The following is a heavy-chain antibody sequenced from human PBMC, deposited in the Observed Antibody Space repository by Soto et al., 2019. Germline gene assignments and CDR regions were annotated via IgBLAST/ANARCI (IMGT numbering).Heavy chain of an antibody. J-gene: IGHJ4*02. CDR1: GFTFSSYS. CDR3: AIYGDYDDY. V-gene: IGHV3-21*01. D-gene: IGHD4-17*01. Sequence: PGGSLRLSCAASGFTFSSYSMNWVRQAPGKGLEWVSSISSSSSYIYYADSVKGRFNNSRDNAKNSLYLQMNSLRAEDTAVYYCAIYGDYDDYWGQGTLVTVSS. CDR2: ISSSSSYI.